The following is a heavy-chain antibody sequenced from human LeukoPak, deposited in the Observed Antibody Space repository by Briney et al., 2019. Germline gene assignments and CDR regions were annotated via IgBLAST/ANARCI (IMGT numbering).Heavy chain of an antibody. J-gene: IGHJ4*01. CDR1: GGSFSGYY. CDR3: AREAFSGGYYDDY. CDR2: INHSGST. Sequence: KPSETLSLTCAVYGGSFSGYYWSWIRQPPGKGLEWIGEINHSGSTNYNPSLKSRVTISVDTSKNQFSLKLISVTAADTAVYYCAREAFSGGYYDDYWGHGTLVTVSS. V-gene: IGHV4-34*01. D-gene: IGHD3-22*01.